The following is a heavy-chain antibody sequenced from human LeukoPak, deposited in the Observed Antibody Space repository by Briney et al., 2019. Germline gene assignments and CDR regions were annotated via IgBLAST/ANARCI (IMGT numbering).Heavy chain of an antibody. CDR2: LRGNDAT. CDR3: ARASWVSDPDAVR. V-gene: IGHV3-23*01. D-gene: IGHD3-16*01. CDR1: GITFRNYA. J-gene: IGHJ4*02. Sequence: GGSLRLSCAASGITFRNYAMSWVRQAPARGPEWVSSLRGNDATFYADSVKGRFTLSRDDSRNTVYLQLNNLRVEDTAIYYCARASWVSDPDAVRWGQGTQVTVSS.